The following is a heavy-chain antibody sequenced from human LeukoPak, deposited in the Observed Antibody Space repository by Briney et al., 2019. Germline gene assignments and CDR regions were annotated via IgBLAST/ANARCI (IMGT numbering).Heavy chain of an antibody. Sequence: SETLSLTCTVSGGSISSSSYYWGWIRQPPGKGLEWIGYIYYSGSTNYNPSLKSRVTISVDTSKNQFSLKLSSVTAADTAVYYCAREYPGWFDPWGQGTLVTVSS. J-gene: IGHJ5*02. D-gene: IGHD2-2*01. CDR1: GGSISSSSYY. CDR3: AREYPGWFDP. CDR2: IYYSGST. V-gene: IGHV4-61*01.